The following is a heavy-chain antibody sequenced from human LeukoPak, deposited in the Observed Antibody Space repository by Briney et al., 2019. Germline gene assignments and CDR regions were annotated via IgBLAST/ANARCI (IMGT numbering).Heavy chain of an antibody. V-gene: IGHV4-38-2*02. CDR3: ARDSALAQALMFDY. D-gene: IGHD3-10*01. Sequence: SETLSLTCTVCGYSISSGYYWGWIRQPPGKGLEWTGSIDHSGSTYYNPSLKSRITISVDTSKNQFSLKLSSVTAADTAVYYCARDSALAQALMFDYWGQGTLVTVSS. CDR2: IDHSGST. J-gene: IGHJ4*02. CDR1: GYSISSGYY.